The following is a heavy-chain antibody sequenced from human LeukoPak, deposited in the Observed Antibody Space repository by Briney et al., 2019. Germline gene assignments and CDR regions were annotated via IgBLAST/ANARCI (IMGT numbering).Heavy chain of an antibody. J-gene: IGHJ3*02. CDR1: GYTFTSYG. Sequence: SVKVSCKASGYTFTSYGISWVRQAPGQGLEWMGGIIPIFGTANYAQKFQGRVTITADESTSTAYMELSSLRSEDTAVYYCARAYDSSGYYSAYDAFDIWGQGTMVTVSS. D-gene: IGHD3-22*01. CDR2: IIPIFGTA. CDR3: ARAYDSSGYYSAYDAFDI. V-gene: IGHV1-69*13.